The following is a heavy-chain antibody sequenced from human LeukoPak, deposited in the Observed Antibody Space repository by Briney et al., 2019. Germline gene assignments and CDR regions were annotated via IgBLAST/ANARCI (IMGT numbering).Heavy chain of an antibody. CDR3: ATNILVRDIINWFDP. J-gene: IGHJ5*02. CDR2: INPSGGST. CDR1: GYTFTSYY. V-gene: IGHV1-46*01. D-gene: IGHD3-10*01. Sequence: ASVKVSCKASGYTFTSYYMHWVRQAPGQGLEWMGIINPSGGSTSYAQKFHGRVTMTRDMSTSSAYMELSSLRSEDTAVYYCATNILVRDIINWFDPWGQGTLVTVSS.